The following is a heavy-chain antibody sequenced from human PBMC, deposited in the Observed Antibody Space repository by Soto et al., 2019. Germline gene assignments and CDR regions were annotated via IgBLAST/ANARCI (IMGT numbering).Heavy chain of an antibody. CDR3: ARGGGGSSSFYYYGMDV. CDR2: IYHSGST. J-gene: IGHJ6*02. D-gene: IGHD2-15*01. Sequence: SETLSLTCAVSGGSISSGDYSWSWVRQPPGRGLEWIGYIYHSGSTYHNPSLKSRVTISVDRSKNQFSLKLSSVTAADTAVYYCARGGGGSSSFYYYGMDVWGQGTTVTVSS. CDR1: GGSISSGDYS. V-gene: IGHV4-30-2*01.